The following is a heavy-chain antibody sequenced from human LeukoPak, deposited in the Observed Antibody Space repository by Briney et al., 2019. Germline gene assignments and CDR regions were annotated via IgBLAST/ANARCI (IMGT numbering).Heavy chain of an antibody. J-gene: IGHJ4*02. Sequence: GGSLRLSCAASGFTFRSNWMHWVRQAPGKGLEWVSCIESDGSTTTYADSVKGRFTISRDNAKNTLYLQMNGLRPEDTAVYYCARDLQSHYDSWGQGSLATVSS. CDR3: ARDLQSHYDS. CDR2: IESDGSTT. V-gene: IGHV3-74*01. CDR1: GFTFRSNW.